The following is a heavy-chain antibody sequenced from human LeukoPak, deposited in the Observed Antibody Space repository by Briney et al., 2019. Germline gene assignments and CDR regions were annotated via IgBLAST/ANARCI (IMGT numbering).Heavy chain of an antibody. CDR3: AVLGITMIGGV. V-gene: IGHV3-48*03. D-gene: IGHD3-10*02. CDR2: ISSSGSTI. CDR1: GFTFSSYE. J-gene: IGHJ6*04. Sequence: GGSLRLSCAASGFTFSSYEMNWVRQAPGKGLEWVSYISSSGSTIYYADSVKGRFTISRDNAKNSLYLQMKSLRAEDTAVYYCAVLGITMIGGVWGKGTTVTISS.